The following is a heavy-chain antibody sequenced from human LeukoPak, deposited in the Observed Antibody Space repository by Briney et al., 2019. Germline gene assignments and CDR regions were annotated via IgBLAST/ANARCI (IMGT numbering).Heavy chain of an antibody. CDR3: ASLREYGSGSYLYYYYMDV. CDR1: GYTFTSYG. CDR2: ISAYNGNT. V-gene: IGHV1-18*01. J-gene: IGHJ6*03. Sequence: GASVKVSCKASGYTFTSYGISWVRQAPGQGLEWMGWISAYNGNTNYAQKLQGRVTMTTDTSTSTAYMELRSLRSDDTAVYYCASLREYGSGSYLYYYYMDVWGRGTTVTVSS. D-gene: IGHD3-10*01.